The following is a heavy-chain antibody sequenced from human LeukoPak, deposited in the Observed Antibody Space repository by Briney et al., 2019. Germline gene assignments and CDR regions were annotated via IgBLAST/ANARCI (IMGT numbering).Heavy chain of an antibody. Sequence: GASVKVSCKASTYIFFTHGITWVRQAPGQGLEWMGWISGYNGNTNYAQKLQDRVTMTIDTSPNTAYLELRSLRSDDTAVYYCARQVDKTMALPDFWGRGTLVTVSS. J-gene: IGHJ4*02. CDR2: ISGYNGNT. CDR1: TYIFFTHG. V-gene: IGHV1-18*04. CDR3: ARQVDKTMALPDF. D-gene: IGHD4/OR15-4a*01.